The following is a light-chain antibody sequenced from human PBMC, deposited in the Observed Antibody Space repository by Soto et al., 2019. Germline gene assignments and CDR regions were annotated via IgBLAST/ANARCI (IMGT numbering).Light chain of an antibody. CDR1: SSDIGGYNY. V-gene: IGLV2-14*01. CDR2: DVH. CDR3: SSFTSSGTRV. J-gene: IGLJ1*01. Sequence: QSALTQPASVSGSPGQSISISCTGTSSDIGGYNYVSWFQQHPDKAPKLMIYDVHGRPSGVSNRFSGSKSGNTASLNISGLQAEDEADYYRSSFTSSGTRVFGTGTKLTVL.